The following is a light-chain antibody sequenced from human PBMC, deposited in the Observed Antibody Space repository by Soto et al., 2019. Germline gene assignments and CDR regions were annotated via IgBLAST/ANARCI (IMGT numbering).Light chain of an antibody. J-gene: IGLJ2*01. Sequence: QSALTQPASVSGSPGQSITISCTGTSSDIGSYKFVSWYQQHAGKAPKLMTYEGSKRPSGVSDRFSASKSGNTASLTISGLQAADEADYYCCSHAGDHVVFGGGTKLTVL. V-gene: IGLV2-23*01. CDR1: SSDIGSYKF. CDR3: CSHAGDHVV. CDR2: EGS.